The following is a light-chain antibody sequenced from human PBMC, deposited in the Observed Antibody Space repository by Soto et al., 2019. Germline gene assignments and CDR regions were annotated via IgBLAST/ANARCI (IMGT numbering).Light chain of an antibody. CDR3: QQYGSSPSWT. J-gene: IGKJ1*01. Sequence: EIVFTQSPSTVSLSQGERATLSCRASQSVSSSQLAWYQHKPGQAPRLLIFDASRRATGIPDRFSGSGSGTDFTLTISRLEPEDFGVYFCQQYGSSPSWTFGQGTKVDIK. CDR1: QSVSSSQ. V-gene: IGKV3-20*01. CDR2: DAS.